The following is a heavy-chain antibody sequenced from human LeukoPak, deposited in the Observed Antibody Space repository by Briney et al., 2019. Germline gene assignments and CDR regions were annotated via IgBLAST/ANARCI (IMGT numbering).Heavy chain of an antibody. J-gene: IGHJ4*02. Sequence: GASVKVSCKPSGYTFTGYTLHWLRQAPGQGLDWMGLINPNRGGTNYAQKLQGRVTMTSDTSISTAYMELSRLTSDDTAVYYCARGRGNDYWGQGTLVTVSS. D-gene: IGHD1-1*01. CDR3: ARGRGNDY. V-gene: IGHV1-2*02. CDR1: GYTFTGYT. CDR2: INPNRGGT.